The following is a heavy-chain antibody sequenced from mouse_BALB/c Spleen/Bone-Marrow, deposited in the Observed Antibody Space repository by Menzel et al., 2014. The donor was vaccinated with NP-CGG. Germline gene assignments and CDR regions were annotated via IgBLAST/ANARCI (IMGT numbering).Heavy chain of an antibody. D-gene: IGHD3-1*01. CDR3: ARDGLDY. V-gene: IGHV5-6*01. CDR2: ISSGGSYT. Sequence: EVKLMESGGDLVKPGGSLKLSCAASGFTFSSYGMSWVRQTPDKRLEWVATISSGGSYTYYPDSVKGRFTISRDNAMNTLYLQMSSLKSEDTAMYYCARDGLDYWGQGTTLTVSS. J-gene: IGHJ2*01. CDR1: GFTFSSYG.